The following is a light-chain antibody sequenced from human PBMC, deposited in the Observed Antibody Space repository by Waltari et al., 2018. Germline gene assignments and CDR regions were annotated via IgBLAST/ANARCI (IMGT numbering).Light chain of an antibody. V-gene: IGLV3-21*03. CDR2: DGT. CDR1: NSRDQT. J-gene: IGLJ2*01. CDR3: QVWDDTRDQPV. Sequence: SYVLTQPPSVSVAPGKTATISCAGQNSRDQTVYWYQQKPGQAPAVVIHDGTVRPSGIPDRFSGSDPATLTIARVEAGDEADYYCQVWDDTRDQPVFGGGTRLTVL.